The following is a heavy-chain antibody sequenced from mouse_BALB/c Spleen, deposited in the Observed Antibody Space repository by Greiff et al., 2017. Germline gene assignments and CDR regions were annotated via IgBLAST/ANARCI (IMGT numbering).Heavy chain of an antibody. CDR3: TRRTYFDY. CDR2: IDPETGGT. Sequence: VKLQESGAELVRPGASVTLSCKASGYTFTDYEMHWVKQTPVHGLEWIGAIDPETGGTAYNQKFKGKATLTADKSSSTAYMELRSLTSEDSAVYYCTRRTYFDYWGQGTTLTVSS. CDR1: GYTFTDYE. V-gene: IGHV1-15*01. J-gene: IGHJ2*01.